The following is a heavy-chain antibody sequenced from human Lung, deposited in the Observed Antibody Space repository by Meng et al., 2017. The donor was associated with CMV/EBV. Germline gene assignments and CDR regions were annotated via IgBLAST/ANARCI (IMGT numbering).Heavy chain of an antibody. CDR3: ARDRTTGRYFDY. CDR1: GGSISSGDYY. Sequence: QVQLQESGLGLVKPYQTLSLTCPVSGGSISSGDYYWSWIRQPPGKGLEWIGYIYYSGSTYYNPSLKSRVTISVDTSKNQFSLKLSSVTAADTAVYYCARDRTTGRYFDYWGQGTLVTVSS. CDR2: IYYSGST. D-gene: IGHD4-11*01. V-gene: IGHV4-30-4*01. J-gene: IGHJ4*02.